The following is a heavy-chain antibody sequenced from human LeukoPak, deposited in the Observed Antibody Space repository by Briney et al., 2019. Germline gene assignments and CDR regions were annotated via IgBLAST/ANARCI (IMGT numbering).Heavy chain of an antibody. Sequence: GGSLRLSCAASGFTFSSYAMSWVRQAPGKGLEWVSAISGSGGSTYYADSVKGRFTISRDNSKNTLYLQMNSLRAEDTAVYYCAKIQDIVVVPGREGFDYWGQGTLVTVSS. CDR3: AKIQDIVVVPGREGFDY. CDR2: ISGSGGST. J-gene: IGHJ4*02. D-gene: IGHD2-2*01. V-gene: IGHV3-23*01. CDR1: GFTFSSYA.